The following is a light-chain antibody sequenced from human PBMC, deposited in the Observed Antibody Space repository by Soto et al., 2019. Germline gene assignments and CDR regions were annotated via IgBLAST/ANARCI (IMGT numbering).Light chain of an antibody. CDR2: GNS. Sequence: QAVLTQPPSVSGAPGQRVTISCTGSSSNIGAGYDVHWYQQLPGTAPKLLIYGNSNRPSGVPDRFSGSKSGTSASLAITGLQAEDEADYYCQSYDSSLSGSNVFGTGTTLTVL. J-gene: IGLJ1*01. CDR1: SSNIGAGYD. V-gene: IGLV1-40*01. CDR3: QSYDSSLSGSNV.